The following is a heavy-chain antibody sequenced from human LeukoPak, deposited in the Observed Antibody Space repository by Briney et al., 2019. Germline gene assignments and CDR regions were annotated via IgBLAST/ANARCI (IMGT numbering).Heavy chain of an antibody. D-gene: IGHD3-9*01. CDR3: ASHYYDILTGYSDAFDI. V-gene: IGHV1-2*02. CDR2: INPNSGGT. Sequence: GRSLRLSCAASGFTFSSYGMHWVRQAPGQGLEWMGWINPNSGGTNYAQKFQGRVTMTRDTSISTAYMELSRLRSDDTAVYYCASHYYDILTGYSDAFDIWGQGTMVTVSS. J-gene: IGHJ3*02. CDR1: GFTFSSYG.